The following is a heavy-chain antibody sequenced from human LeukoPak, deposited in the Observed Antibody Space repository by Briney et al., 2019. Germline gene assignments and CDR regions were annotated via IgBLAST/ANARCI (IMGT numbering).Heavy chain of an antibody. D-gene: IGHD2-2*03. V-gene: IGHV3-64*01. J-gene: IGHJ4*02. CDR3: ARDGGYCSSTSCSNFDY. CDR2: INNNGNST. Sequence: GGSLRLSCTASGFTFSSYAMHWVRQAPGKGLEYVSAINNNGNSTYYANSVKGRFTISRDNSKNTLYLQMGNLRGEDTAVYYCARDGGYCSSTSCSNFDYWGQGPRSPSPQ. CDR1: GFTFSSYA.